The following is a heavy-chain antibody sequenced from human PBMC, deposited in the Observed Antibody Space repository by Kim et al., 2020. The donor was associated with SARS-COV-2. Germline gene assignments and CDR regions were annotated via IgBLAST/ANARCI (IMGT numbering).Heavy chain of an antibody. CDR3: ARGRSSSSCTYYYYYVDV. V-gene: IGHV4-34*01. CDR1: GGSFSGYY. CDR2: INHSGST. D-gene: IGHD6-13*01. Sequence: WETLSLTCAVYGGSFSGYYWSWIRQPPGKGLEWIGEINHSGSTNYNPSLKSRVTISVDTSKNQFSLKLSSVTAADTAVYYCARGRSSSSCTYYYYYVDVWGKGNTVTVSS. J-gene: IGHJ6*03.